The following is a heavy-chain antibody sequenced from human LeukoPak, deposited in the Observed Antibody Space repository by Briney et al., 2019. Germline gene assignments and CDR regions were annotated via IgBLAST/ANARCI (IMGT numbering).Heavy chain of an antibody. CDR2: ISGSDGST. J-gene: IGHJ6*02. CDR3: VKYGADV. Sequence: PGGSLRLSCAASRFTFSTYAMSWVRQPPGKGLEWVSAISGSDGSTYYADSVKGRFTISRDNSKNTLCLQMNSLRAEDTAVYYCVKYGADVWGQGTTVTVSS. V-gene: IGHV3-23*01. D-gene: IGHD3-10*01. CDR1: RFTFSTYA.